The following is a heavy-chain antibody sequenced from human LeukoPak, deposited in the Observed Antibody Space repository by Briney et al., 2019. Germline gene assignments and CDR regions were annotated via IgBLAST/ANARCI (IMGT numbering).Heavy chain of an antibody. CDR1: GFTFSSYS. Sequence: GGSLRLSCAASGFTFSSYSMNWVRQAPGKGLEWVSSISSSSSYIYYADSVKGRFTISRDNAKNTLYLQMNSLRAEDTATYYCARGEFGDYYYFYMDVWGKGTTVTVSS. D-gene: IGHD2/OR15-2a*01. CDR3: ARGEFGDYYYFYMDV. V-gene: IGHV3-21*01. CDR2: ISSSSSYI. J-gene: IGHJ6*03.